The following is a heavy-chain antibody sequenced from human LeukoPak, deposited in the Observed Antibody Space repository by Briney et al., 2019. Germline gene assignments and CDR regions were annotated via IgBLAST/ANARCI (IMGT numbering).Heavy chain of an antibody. D-gene: IGHD3-22*01. CDR2: IYYSGST. CDR3: VNYYDSSGGLDY. V-gene: IGHV4-39*01. J-gene: IGHJ4*02. Sequence: SETLSLTCTVSGGSISSSSYYWGWIRQPPGKGLEWIGSIYYSGSTYYNPSLKSRVTISVDTSKNQFSLKLSSVTAADTAVYYCVNYYDSSGGLDYWGQGTLVTVSS. CDR1: GGSISSSSYY.